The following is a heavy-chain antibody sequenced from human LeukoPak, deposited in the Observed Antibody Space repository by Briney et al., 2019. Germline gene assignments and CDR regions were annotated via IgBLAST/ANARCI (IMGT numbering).Heavy chain of an antibody. CDR3: AAPSGPTYYSPVDF. J-gene: IGHJ4*02. Sequence: PSETLSLTCTVSGAPITTSNHYWGWIRQTPGKTLEWIANIYYSGHTSYNPSLKSRALISVDTSSNQFSLRLTSVTAAGTAVYYCAAPSGPTYYSPVDFWGQGTSVSVSS. CDR2: IYYSGHT. CDR1: GAPITTSNHY. D-gene: IGHD1-26*01. V-gene: IGHV4-39*01.